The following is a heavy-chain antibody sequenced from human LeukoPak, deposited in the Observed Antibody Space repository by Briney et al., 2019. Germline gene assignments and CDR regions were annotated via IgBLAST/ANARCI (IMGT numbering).Heavy chain of an antibody. D-gene: IGHD3-10*01. J-gene: IGHJ6*02. CDR3: AKGAGSYYQRQYYYYGMDV. V-gene: IGHV3-23*01. CDR1: GFTFSSYA. CDR2: ISGSGGST. Sequence: GGSLRLSCAASGFTFSSYAMSWVRQAPGKGLEWVSAISGSGGSTYYADSVKGRCTISRDNSKNTLYLQMNSLRAEDTAVYYCAKGAGSYYQRQYYYYGMDVWGQGTTVTVSS.